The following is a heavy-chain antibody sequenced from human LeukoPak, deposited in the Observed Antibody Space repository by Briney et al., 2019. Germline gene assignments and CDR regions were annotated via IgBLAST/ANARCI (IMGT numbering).Heavy chain of an antibody. Sequence: GESLKISCKGSGYSFTNYWIGWVRQMPGKGLELMGIIYPGDSDTGYSPSFQGQVTISADKSISTAYLQWSSLKASDTAMYYCARSYGSGSYFFPYFDYWGQGTLVTVSS. CDR2: IYPGDSDT. CDR3: ARSYGSGSYFFPYFDY. J-gene: IGHJ4*02. D-gene: IGHD3-10*01. CDR1: GYSFTNYW. V-gene: IGHV5-51*01.